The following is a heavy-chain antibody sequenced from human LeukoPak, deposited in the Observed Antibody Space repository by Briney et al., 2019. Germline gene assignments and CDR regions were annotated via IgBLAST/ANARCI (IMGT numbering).Heavy chain of an antibody. CDR2: IRSDGTNI. Sequence: PGGSLRLSCAASGFTFSSYGMHWVRQAPGKGLEWVAFIRSDGTNIYYADSVKGRFTISRDNSQNTLYLQMNSLKAEDTAVYYCAKFHITGTTPSYFDYWGQGALVTVSS. V-gene: IGHV3-30*02. CDR1: GFTFSSYG. D-gene: IGHD1-7*01. J-gene: IGHJ4*02. CDR3: AKFHITGTTPSYFDY.